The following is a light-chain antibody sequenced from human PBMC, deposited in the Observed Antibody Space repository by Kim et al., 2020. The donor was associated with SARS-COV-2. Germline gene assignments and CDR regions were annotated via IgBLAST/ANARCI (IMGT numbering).Light chain of an antibody. CDR1: QSVSAN. CDR3: QQYNDWPRT. CDR2: AAS. J-gene: IGKJ1*01. Sequence: EIVMTQSPATLSVSPGERPTLSCRASQSVSANLAWYQQKPGQTPRLLIYAASTRATGVPARFSGSGSGTEFTLTISSLQSEDFAVYYCQQYNDWPRTFGQGTKVDI. V-gene: IGKV3-15*01.